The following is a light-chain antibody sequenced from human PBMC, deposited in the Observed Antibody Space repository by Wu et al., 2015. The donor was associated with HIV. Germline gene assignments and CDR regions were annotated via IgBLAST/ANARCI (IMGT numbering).Light chain of an antibody. CDR3: QQRSNWPMYA. CDR1: QSVGNY. Sequence: EIVLTQSPATLSLSPGERATLSCRSSQSVGNYLVWYQQKPGQAPRLLIYDGSNRASGIPARFSGSGSGTDFTLTITNLEPEDFAVYYCQQRSNWPMYAFGPGTKLEIK. CDR2: DGS. J-gene: IGKJ2*01. V-gene: IGKV3-11*01.